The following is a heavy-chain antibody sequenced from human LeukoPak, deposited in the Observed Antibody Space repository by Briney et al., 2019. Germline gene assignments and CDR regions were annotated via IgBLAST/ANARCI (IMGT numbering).Heavy chain of an antibody. V-gene: IGHV4-30-2*01. CDR3: ASLNSLGAGFIDY. Sequence: SETLSLTCAVSGGSISSGGYSWSWIRQPPGKGLEWIGYIYHSGSTYYNPSLKSRVTISVDRSKNQFSLKLSSVTAADTAVYYCASLNSLGAGFIDYWGQGTLVTVSS. D-gene: IGHD3-16*01. CDR1: GGSISSGGYS. CDR2: IYHSGST. J-gene: IGHJ4*02.